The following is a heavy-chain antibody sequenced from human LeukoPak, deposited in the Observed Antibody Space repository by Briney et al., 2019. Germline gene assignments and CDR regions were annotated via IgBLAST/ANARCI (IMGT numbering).Heavy chain of an antibody. CDR2: IKQDGSEK. D-gene: IGHD1-1*01. CDR1: GFTFSSYW. Sequence: GGSLRLSCAASGFTFSSYWMSWVRQAPGKGLEWVANIKQDGSEKYYVDSVKGRFTTSRDNSKNTLYLQMNSLRGEDTAVYYCARGWNYYYYMDVWGKGTTVTVSS. V-gene: IGHV3-7*04. J-gene: IGHJ6*03. CDR3: ARGWNYYYYMDV.